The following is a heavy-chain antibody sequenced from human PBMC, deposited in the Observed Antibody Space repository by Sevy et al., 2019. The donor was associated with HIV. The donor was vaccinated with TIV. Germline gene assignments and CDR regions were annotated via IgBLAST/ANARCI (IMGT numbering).Heavy chain of an antibody. CDR3: ASDWAVVVPAAIDWFDP. Sequence: SETLSLTCTVSGGSISSYYWSWIRQPAGKGLEWIGRIYTSGSTNYNPSLKSRVTMSVDTSKNQFSLKLSSVTAADTAVYYCASDWAVVVPAAIDWFDPWGQGTLVTVSS. V-gene: IGHV4-4*07. J-gene: IGHJ5*02. CDR2: IYTSGST. CDR1: GGSISSYY. D-gene: IGHD2-2*01.